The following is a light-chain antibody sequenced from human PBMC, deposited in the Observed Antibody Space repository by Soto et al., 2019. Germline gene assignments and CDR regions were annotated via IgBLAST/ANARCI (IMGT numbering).Light chain of an antibody. CDR1: SSNIVAGYD. J-gene: IGLJ2*01. Sequence: QSVLTQPPSVSGAPGQRVTISCTGSSSNIVAGYDVHWYQQLPGTAPKLLMYGNSNRPSGVPDRFSGSKSGTSASLAITGLQAEDESDYYCHSYDSSLSGYVVFGGGTQLTVL. CDR2: GNS. V-gene: IGLV1-40*01. CDR3: HSYDSSLSGYVV.